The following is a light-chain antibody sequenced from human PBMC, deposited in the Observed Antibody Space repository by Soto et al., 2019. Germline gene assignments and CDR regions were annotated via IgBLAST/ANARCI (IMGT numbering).Light chain of an antibody. CDR3: AAWDDSLNGWV. CDR1: SSDVGGYNY. J-gene: IGLJ3*02. CDR2: SSD. Sequence: QSALTQPASVSGSPGQSITISCTGTSSDVGGYNYVSWYQQLPGTAPKLLLYSSDRRPSGVPDRFSGSKSGTSASLAINGLQPEDEADYYCAAWDDSLNGWVFGGGTKVTVL. V-gene: IGLV1-44*01.